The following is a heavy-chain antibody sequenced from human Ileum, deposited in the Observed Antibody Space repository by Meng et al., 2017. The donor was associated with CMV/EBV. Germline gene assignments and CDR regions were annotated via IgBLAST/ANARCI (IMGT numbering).Heavy chain of an antibody. Sequence: GESLKISCAAAGFTFSDFALSWVRQGPGKGLEWVSGISANGVDRYHADSVRGRFTISRDDSRTTLYLQMNSLRAEDTAVYYCVRGPWNIPHAFNVWGQGAMVTVSS. D-gene: IGHD1-1*01. J-gene: IGHJ3*01. CDR1: GFTFSDFA. CDR2: ISANGVDR. CDR3: VRGPWNIPHAFNV. V-gene: IGHV3-23*01.